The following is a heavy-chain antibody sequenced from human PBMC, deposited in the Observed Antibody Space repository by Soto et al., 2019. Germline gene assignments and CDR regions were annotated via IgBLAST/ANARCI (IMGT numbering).Heavy chain of an antibody. V-gene: IGHV3-7*05. D-gene: IGHD5-12*01. CDR2: IKQDGSEK. CDR1: GFTFSSYW. J-gene: IGHJ4*02. CDR3: ARFNGRGYSRYRPSQIDY. Sequence: GGSLRLSCAASGFTFSSYWMSWVRQAPGKGLEWVANIKQDGSEKYYVDSVKGRFTISRDNAKNSLYLQMNSLRAEDTAVYYCARFNGRGYSRYRPSQIDYWGQGTLVTVSS.